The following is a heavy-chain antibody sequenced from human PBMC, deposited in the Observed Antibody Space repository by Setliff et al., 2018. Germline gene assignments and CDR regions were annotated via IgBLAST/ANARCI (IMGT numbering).Heavy chain of an antibody. J-gene: IGHJ6*02. CDR2: IYYSGST. CDR3: ARQQQLVIGSTAYYYYGMDV. V-gene: IGHV4-39*07. CDR1: GGSISSSSYY. D-gene: IGHD6-13*01. Sequence: SETLSLTCTVSGGSISSSSYYWGWIRQPPGKGLEWIGIIYYSGSTYYNPSLKSRVTISXDTSKNQFSLKLSSVTAADTAVYYCARQQQLVIGSTAYYYYGMDVWGQGTTVTVSS.